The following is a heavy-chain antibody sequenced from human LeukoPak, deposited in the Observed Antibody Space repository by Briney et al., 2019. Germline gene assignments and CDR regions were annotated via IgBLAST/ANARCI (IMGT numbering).Heavy chain of an antibody. D-gene: IGHD1-26*01. J-gene: IGHJ4*02. V-gene: IGHV3-64*01. CDR3: ARDQSGSYPEYYFDY. CDR1: GFTFSSYA. CDR2: ISSNGGST. Sequence: PGGSLRLSCAASGFTFSSYAMHWVRQAPGKGLEYVSAISSNGGSTYYANSVKGRFTISRDNSKNTLYFQMGSLRAEDMAVYYCARDQSGSYPEYYFDYWGQGTLVTVSS.